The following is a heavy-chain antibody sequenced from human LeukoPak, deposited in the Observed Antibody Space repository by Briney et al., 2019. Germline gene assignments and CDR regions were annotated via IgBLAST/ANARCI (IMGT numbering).Heavy chain of an antibody. CDR2: VSNSGGTI. CDR1: RFNFSDYY. J-gene: IGHJ4*02. V-gene: IGHV3-11*04. CDR3: ARDVGGDCYAYDY. D-gene: IGHD2-21*02. Sequence: PGGSLRLSCAASRFNFSDYYMSWIRQAPGKGLEWVSYVSNSGGTIYNADSVKGRFTISRDNAKNSLYLQMNSLRAEDTAVYYCARDVGGDCYAYDYWGQGTLVTVSS.